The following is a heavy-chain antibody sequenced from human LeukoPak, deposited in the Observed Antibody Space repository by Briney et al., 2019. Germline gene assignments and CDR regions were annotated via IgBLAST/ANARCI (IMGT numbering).Heavy chain of an antibody. D-gene: IGHD3-16*01. J-gene: IGHJ4*02. CDR3: ARISLGSDY. V-gene: IGHV1-18*01. CDR1: GYTFTSYG. CDR2: ISAYNGNT. Sequence: ASVKVSCKPSGYTFTSYGVSWVRQAPGQGLEWMGWISAYNGNTNYAQKLQGRVTMTTDTSTSTANMELRSLRSDDTAVYYCARISLGSDYWGQGTLVTVSS.